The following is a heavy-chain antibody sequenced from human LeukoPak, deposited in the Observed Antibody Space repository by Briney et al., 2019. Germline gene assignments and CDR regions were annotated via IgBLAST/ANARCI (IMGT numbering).Heavy chain of an antibody. CDR1: GYTFTGYY. CDR3: AYERIAAPPLGWFDP. CDR2: INPNSGGT. J-gene: IGHJ5*02. V-gene: IGHV1-2*02. D-gene: IGHD6-13*01. Sequence: ASVKVSCKASGYTFTGYYMHWVRQAPGQGLEWMGWINPNSGGTNYAQKFQGRVTMTRDTSISTAYMELSRLRSDDTAVYYSAYERIAAPPLGWFDPWGQGTLVTVSS.